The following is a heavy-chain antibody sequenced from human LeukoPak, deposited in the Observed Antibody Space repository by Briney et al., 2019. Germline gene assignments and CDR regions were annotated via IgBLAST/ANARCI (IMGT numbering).Heavy chain of an antibody. J-gene: IGHJ4*02. Sequence: ASVKVSCKASGYTFTSYVMNWVRQAPGQGLEWMGWINTNTGNPTYAQGFTGRFVFSLDTSVSTAYLQISSLKAEDTAVYYCARSPHKRYCSGGSCYSRVFPLDYWGQGTLVTVSS. CDR1: GYTFTSYV. CDR3: ARSPHKRYCSGGSCYSRVFPLDY. CDR2: INTNTGNP. D-gene: IGHD2-15*01. V-gene: IGHV7-4-1*02.